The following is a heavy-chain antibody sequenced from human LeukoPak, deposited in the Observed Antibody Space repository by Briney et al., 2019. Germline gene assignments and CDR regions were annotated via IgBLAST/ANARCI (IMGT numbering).Heavy chain of an antibody. CDR1: GGSISSGFY. CDR3: ARGVGLTQGGTFDY. D-gene: IGHD1-1*01. V-gene: IGHV4-38-2*02. J-gene: IGHJ4*02. CDR2: IYHSGST. Sequence: SETLSLTCTVSGGSISSGFYWGWTRQPPGKGLEWIGSIYHSGSTHYNSSLKSRVTISVDTSKNQLSLKLSSVTAADTAVYYCARGVGLTQGGTFDYWGQGTLVTVSS.